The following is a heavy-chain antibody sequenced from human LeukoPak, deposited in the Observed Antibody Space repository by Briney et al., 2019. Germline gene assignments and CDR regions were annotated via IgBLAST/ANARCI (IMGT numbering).Heavy chain of an antibody. J-gene: IGHJ4*02. CDR1: GGSISSGGYY. CDR3: ARDWGSGYDFDY. V-gene: IGHV4-31*03. CDR2: IYYSGST. D-gene: IGHD5-12*01. Sequence: PSETLSLTCTVSGGSISSGGYYWSWIRQHPGKGLEWIGYIYYSGSTYYNPSLKSRVTISVDTSKNQFSLKLSSVTAADTAVYYWARDWGSGYDFDYWGQGTRVTVSS.